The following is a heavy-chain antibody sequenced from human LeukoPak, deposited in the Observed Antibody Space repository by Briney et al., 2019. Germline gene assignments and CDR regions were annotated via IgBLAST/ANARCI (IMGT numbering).Heavy chain of an antibody. V-gene: IGHV1-46*01. CDR3: ARDLREDNWFDP. J-gene: IGHJ5*02. CDR1: GGTFSSYA. D-gene: IGHD3-3*01. CDR2: INPSGGST. Sequence: EASVKVSCKASGGTFSSYAISWVRQAPGQGLEWMGIINPSGGSTSYAQKFQGRVTMTRDTSTSTVYMELSSLRSEDTAVYYCARDLREDNWFDPWGQGTLVTVSS.